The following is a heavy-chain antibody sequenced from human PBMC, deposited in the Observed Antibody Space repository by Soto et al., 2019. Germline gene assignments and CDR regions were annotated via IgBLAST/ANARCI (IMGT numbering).Heavy chain of an antibody. Sequence: ASVKVSCKASGYTFTSYGISWVRQAPGQGLEWMGWISAYNGNTNYAQKLQGRVTITRDTSASTAYMELSSLRSEDTAVYYCARAPSWYIFDYWGQGTLVTVSS. V-gene: IGHV1-18*01. CDR3: ARAPSWYIFDY. CDR2: ISAYNGNT. CDR1: GYTFTSYG. D-gene: IGHD6-13*01. J-gene: IGHJ4*02.